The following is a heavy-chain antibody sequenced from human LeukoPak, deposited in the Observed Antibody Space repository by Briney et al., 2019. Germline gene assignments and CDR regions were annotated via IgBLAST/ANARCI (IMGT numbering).Heavy chain of an antibody. V-gene: IGHV3-30*02. Sequence: GGSLRLSCAASGFTFSSYGMHWVRQAPGKGLEWVAFIRYDGSNKYYADSVKSRFTISRDNSKNTLYLQMNSLRAEDTAVYYCAKESRYSSSWEYYYYYYGMDVWGQGTTVTVSS. CDR1: GFTFSSYG. J-gene: IGHJ6*02. CDR2: IRYDGSNK. D-gene: IGHD6-13*01. CDR3: AKESRYSSSWEYYYYYYGMDV.